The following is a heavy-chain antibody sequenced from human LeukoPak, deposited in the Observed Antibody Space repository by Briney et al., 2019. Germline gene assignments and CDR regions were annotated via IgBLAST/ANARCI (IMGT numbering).Heavy chain of an antibody. CDR3: TREIRETVITRHYYYGIDV. CDR2: IGTADDT. J-gene: IGHJ6*02. CDR1: GFTFSTYD. D-gene: IGHD1-7*01. V-gene: IGHV3-13*01. Sequence: GGSLRLSCAASGFTFSTYDMHWVRPVTGKGLEWVSAIGTADDTYYLASVKGRFTISRENAKNVLYLQMSSLRAEDTAVYYCTREIRETVITRHYYYGIDVWGQGTTVTVSS.